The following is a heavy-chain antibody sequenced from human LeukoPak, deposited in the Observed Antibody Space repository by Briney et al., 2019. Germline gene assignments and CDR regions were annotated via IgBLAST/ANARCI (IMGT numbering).Heavy chain of an antibody. V-gene: IGHV4-4*07. CDR1: GGSISSYY. J-gene: IGHJ6*03. CDR2: IYTSGST. CDR3: ARDGYSGELLYHDEHPMDV. Sequence: NPSETLSLTCTVSGGSISSYYWSWIRQPAGKGLEWIGRIYTSGSTNYNPSLKSRVTMSVDTSKNQFSLKLSSVTAADTAVYYCARDGYSGELLYHDEHPMDVWGKGTTVTVSS. D-gene: IGHD3-10*01.